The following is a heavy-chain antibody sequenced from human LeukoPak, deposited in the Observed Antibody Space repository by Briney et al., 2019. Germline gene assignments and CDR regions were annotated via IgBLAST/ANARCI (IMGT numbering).Heavy chain of an antibody. V-gene: IGHV3-49*04. D-gene: IGHD3-22*01. CDR1: GFTFVIFA. CDR3: TRDAESHYYDSSGYPY. J-gene: IGHJ4*02. CDR2: IRSNSDGGTA. Sequence: SLRLSCIASGFTFVIFAMSWVRQVPGEWLEWDGFIRSNSDGGTADYAGSVKARFSISRDDSKSIGYVQMNSLKTEDTAVYYCTRDAESHYYDSSGYPYWGQGTLVTVSS.